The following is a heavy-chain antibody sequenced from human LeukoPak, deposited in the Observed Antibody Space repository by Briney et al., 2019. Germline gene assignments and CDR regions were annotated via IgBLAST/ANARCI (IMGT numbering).Heavy chain of an antibody. CDR2: IYTSGST. V-gene: IGHV4-61*02. CDR3: ARVFVTAEYAFDI. D-gene: IGHD2-21*02. J-gene: IGHJ3*02. CDR1: GGSINNGDYY. Sequence: PSETLSLTCTVSGGSINNGDYYWSWIRQPAGKGLECIGRIYTSGSTNYNPSLKSRVTVSIDTSKNQFSLKLTSVTAADTAVYYCARVFVTAEYAFDIWGQGTMVTVSS.